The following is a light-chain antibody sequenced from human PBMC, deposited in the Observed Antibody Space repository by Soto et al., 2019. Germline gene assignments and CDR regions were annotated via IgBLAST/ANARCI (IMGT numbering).Light chain of an antibody. CDR3: SSYTSSSTYV. CDR1: SSDVGGYNY. J-gene: IGLJ1*01. Sequence: QSALTQPASVSGSPGQSITISCTGTSSDVGGYNYVSWYQQHPGKAPKLMIYDVSNRPSVVSNRFSGSKSGNTASLTISGLQAVDEADYYCSSYTSSSTYVFGTGTKVTVL. V-gene: IGLV2-14*01. CDR2: DVS.